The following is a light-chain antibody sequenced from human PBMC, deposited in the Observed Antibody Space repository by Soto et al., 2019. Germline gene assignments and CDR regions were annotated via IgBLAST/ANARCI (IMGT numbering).Light chain of an antibody. V-gene: IGKV3-20*01. CDR3: QQYKNWPPIT. CDR1: QSVITNS. Sequence: EIVLTQSPDTLSLSPGEIATLSFSASQSVITNSLAWYQQRPGQAPRPLIYGASSRATGTPDRFSGSGSGTDFTLTISSLQSEDFAVYFCQQYKNWPPITFGQGTRLEIK. J-gene: IGKJ5*01. CDR2: GAS.